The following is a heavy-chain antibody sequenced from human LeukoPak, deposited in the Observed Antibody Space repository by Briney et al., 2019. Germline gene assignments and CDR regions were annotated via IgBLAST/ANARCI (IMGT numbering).Heavy chain of an antibody. V-gene: IGHV4-39*01. J-gene: IGHJ3*02. CDR3: ARHTHYDFWSGYLDAIDI. Sequence: SETLSLTCTVSGGSISSSSYYWGWIRQPPGKGLEWIGSIYYSGSTYYNPSLKSRVTISVDTSKNQFSLKLSSVTAADTAVYYCARHTHYDFWSGYLDAIDIWGQGTMVTVSS. CDR1: GGSISSSSYY. CDR2: IYYSGST. D-gene: IGHD3-3*01.